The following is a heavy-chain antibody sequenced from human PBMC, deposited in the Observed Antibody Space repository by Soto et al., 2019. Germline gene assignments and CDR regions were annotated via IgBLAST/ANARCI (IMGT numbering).Heavy chain of an antibody. CDR2: ISAYNGNT. D-gene: IGHD3-10*01. CDR3: ASDRAIWFGELFRYFDY. CDR1: GYTFTSYC. J-gene: IGHJ4*02. Sequence: ASGKVSCKSSGYTFTSYCIIWVRQAPGQGLEWMGWISAYNGNTNYAQKLQGRVTMTTDTSTRTAYMELRSLRSEDTAVYYCASDRAIWFGELFRYFDYWGKGNLVTVSS. V-gene: IGHV1-18*01.